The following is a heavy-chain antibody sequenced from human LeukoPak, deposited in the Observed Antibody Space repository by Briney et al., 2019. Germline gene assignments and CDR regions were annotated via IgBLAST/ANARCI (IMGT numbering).Heavy chain of an antibody. Sequence: KASETLSLTCTVSGGSISSSGHYWGWIRQPPGKGLEWIGSLHYSGSTYHNPSLKSRVTISADTSNSQFSLKLSSVAAADTAVYYCARHRDGYNRPLDYWGQGTLVTVSS. D-gene: IGHD5-24*01. V-gene: IGHV4-39*01. CDR1: GGSISSSGHY. J-gene: IGHJ4*02. CDR3: ARHRDGYNRPLDY. CDR2: LHYSGST.